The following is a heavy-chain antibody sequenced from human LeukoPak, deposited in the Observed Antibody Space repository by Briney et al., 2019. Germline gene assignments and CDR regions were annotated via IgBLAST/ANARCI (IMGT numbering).Heavy chain of an antibody. V-gene: IGHV4-39*01. CDR3: ARRSGDGYYFFDY. D-gene: IGHD3-22*01. Sequence: SETLSLTCTVSGGSISSSSYYWGWIRQPPGKGLEWIGTIYYRGNTNYNPSLKSLFTISVGTSKNQFSLKVSSVTAADTAVYYCARRSGDGYYFFDYWGQGTLVTVSS. CDR1: GGSISSSSYY. CDR2: IYYRGNT. J-gene: IGHJ4*02.